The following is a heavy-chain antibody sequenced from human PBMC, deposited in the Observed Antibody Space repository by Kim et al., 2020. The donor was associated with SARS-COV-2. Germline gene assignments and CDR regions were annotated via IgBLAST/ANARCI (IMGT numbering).Heavy chain of an antibody. D-gene: IGHD2-21*01. J-gene: IGHJ6*03. CDR1: GYTFTSYD. CDR3: ARGHLKSNSVVIGPPPYQYYLGG. V-gene: IGHV1-8*01. Sequence: ASVKVSCKASGYTFTSYDIHWVRQATGQGLEWMGWMNPNSGNTGYAQKFQGRVTMTRNTSISTAYMELSSLRSEDTALYYCARGHLKSNSVVIGPPPYQYYLGGWGQGTTVTVSS. CDR2: MNPNSGNT.